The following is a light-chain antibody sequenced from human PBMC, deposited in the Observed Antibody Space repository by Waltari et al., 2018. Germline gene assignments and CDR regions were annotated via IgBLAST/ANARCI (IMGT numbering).Light chain of an antibody. CDR1: QSVSSSY. J-gene: IGKJ3*01. CDR3: QQYGSSLFT. Sequence: EIVLTQSPGTLSLSPGERATPSCRASQSVSSSYLAWSQQKPGQAPRLLIYGASSRATGIPDRFSGSGSGTDFTLTISRLEPEDFAVYYCQQYGSSLFTFGPGTKVDIK. V-gene: IGKV3-20*01. CDR2: GAS.